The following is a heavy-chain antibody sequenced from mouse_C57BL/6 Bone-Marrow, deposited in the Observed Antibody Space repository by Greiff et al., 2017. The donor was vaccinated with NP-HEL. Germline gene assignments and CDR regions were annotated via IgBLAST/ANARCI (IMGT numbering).Heavy chain of an antibody. V-gene: IGHV7-3*01. J-gene: IGHJ2*01. CDR3: ASHYGNYFDY. CDR2: IRNKAIGYTT. CDR1: GFTFTDYY. D-gene: IGHD1-1*02. Sequence: EVQVVESGGGLVQPGGSLSLSCAASGFTFTDYYMSWVRQPPGKALEWLGFIRNKAIGYTTEYSASVKGRFTISRDTSQSILYLQMNALRAEDSATYYCASHYGNYFDYWGQGTTLTVSS.